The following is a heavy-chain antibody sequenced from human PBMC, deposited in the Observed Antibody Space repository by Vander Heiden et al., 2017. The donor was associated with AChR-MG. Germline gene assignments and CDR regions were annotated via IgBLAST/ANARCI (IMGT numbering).Heavy chain of an antibody. CDR2: ITDSGGST. V-gene: IGHV3-23*01. D-gene: IGHD2-21*01. CDR1: GFTFSSYA. J-gene: IGHJ4*02. Sequence: EVQLLESGGGLVQPGGSLRLSCAASGFTFSSYAMSWVRPAPGKRLEWVAAITDSGGSTYYADSVKGRFTISRGNSKNTLYLQMNSLRAEETAIYYCAKDPIPKRIGPGVGCYFDYWGQGTLVTVSS. CDR3: AKDPIPKRIGPGVGCYFDY.